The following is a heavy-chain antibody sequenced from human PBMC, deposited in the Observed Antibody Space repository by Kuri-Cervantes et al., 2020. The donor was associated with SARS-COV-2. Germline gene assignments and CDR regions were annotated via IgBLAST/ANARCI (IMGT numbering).Heavy chain of an antibody. V-gene: IGHV3-13*05. J-gene: IGHJ3*02. CDR2: IGTAGDP. CDR1: GFTFSSYD. D-gene: IGHD3-22*01. CDR3: ARDFRYYYDSSGYYYYDAFDI. Sequence: GGSLRLSCAASGFTFSSYDMHWVRQATGKGLEWVSAIGTAGDPYYPGSVKGRFTISRENAKNSLYLQMNSLRAGDTAVYYCARDFRYYYDSSGYYYYDAFDIWGQGTMVTVSS.